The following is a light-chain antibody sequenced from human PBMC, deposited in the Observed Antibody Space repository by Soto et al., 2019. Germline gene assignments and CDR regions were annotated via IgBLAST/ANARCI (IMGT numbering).Light chain of an antibody. CDR2: DAS. Sequence: EIVLTQSPGTLSLSPGERATLSCRASQSVSSSYLAWYQQKPGQAPRLLIYDASSRATGIPDRFSGSGSGTDFTLTISRLEPEDVAVYYCQQYGSSTWTFGQGTKVEI. J-gene: IGKJ1*01. CDR1: QSVSSSY. V-gene: IGKV3-20*01. CDR3: QQYGSSTWT.